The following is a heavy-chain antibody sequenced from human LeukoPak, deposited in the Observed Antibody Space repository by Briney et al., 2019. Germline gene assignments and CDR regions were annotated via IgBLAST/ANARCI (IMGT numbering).Heavy chain of an antibody. CDR1: GFTFTTYW. D-gene: IGHD1-7*01. V-gene: IGHV3-74*01. Sequence: GGSLRLSCAAAGFTFTTYWMHWVRQVPGKGLVWVARIKGDGSSTRHADSMKGRFTISRDNAKNTLYLQMNSLRAEDTAVFYCARDRGTNGNYHRGYFDYWGQGTLVTVSS. J-gene: IGHJ4*02. CDR3: ARDRGTNGNYHRGYFDY. CDR2: IKGDGSST.